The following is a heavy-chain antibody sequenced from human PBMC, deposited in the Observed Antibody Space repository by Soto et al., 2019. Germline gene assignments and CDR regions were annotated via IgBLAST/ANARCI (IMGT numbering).Heavy chain of an antibody. V-gene: IGHV4-31*03. CDR3: ARRLQLVRGGNWFDP. D-gene: IGHD6-13*01. Sequence: SETLSLTCTVSGGSISSGGYYWSWIRQHPGKGLERIGYIYYSGSTYYNPSLKSRVTISVDTSKNQFSLKLSSVTAADTAVYYCARRLQLVRGGNWFDPWGQGTLVTVSS. CDR2: IYYSGST. J-gene: IGHJ5*02. CDR1: GGSISSGGYY.